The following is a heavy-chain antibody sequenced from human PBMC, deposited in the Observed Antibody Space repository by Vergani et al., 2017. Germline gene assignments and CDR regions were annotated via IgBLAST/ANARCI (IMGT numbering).Heavy chain of an antibody. Sequence: QVQLQQWGAGLLKPSETLSLTCAVYGGSFSGYYWSWIRQPPGKGLEWIGEINHSGSTNYNPSLKSRVTISVDTSKNQFSLKLSSVTAADTAVYYCAREDLTYYYDSSGYLASWGQGTLVTVSS. V-gene: IGHV4-34*01. CDR2: INHSGST. CDR3: AREDLTYYYDSSGYLAS. J-gene: IGHJ4*02. CDR1: GGSFSGYY. D-gene: IGHD3-22*01.